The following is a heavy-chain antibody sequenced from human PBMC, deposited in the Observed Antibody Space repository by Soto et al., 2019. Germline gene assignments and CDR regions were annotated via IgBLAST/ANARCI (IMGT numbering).Heavy chain of an antibody. J-gene: IGHJ5*02. CDR1: GLRLSSYA. D-gene: IGHD2-2*01. CDR2: ISSNGGST. Sequence: GFLRLSCSVSGLRLSSYAIRWVRQAPGKGLEYVSAISSNGGSTYYADSVKGRFTISRDNSKNTLYLQMSSLRAEDTAVYYCVNDQEYQLSNSWFDPWGQGTLVTVSS. V-gene: IGHV3-64D*06. CDR3: VNDQEYQLSNSWFDP.